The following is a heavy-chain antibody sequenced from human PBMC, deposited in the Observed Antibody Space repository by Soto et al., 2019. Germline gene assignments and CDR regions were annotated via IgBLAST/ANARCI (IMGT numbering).Heavy chain of an antibody. CDR2: IYYSGST. CDR3: ARGEWYCSGGSCSSHYWYFDL. V-gene: IGHV4-59*01. Sequence: QVQLQESGPGLVKPSETLSLTCTVSGGSISSYYWSWIRQPPGKGLTSIGYIYYSGSTNYNPSLNSRVSISVDTSNNQFSPKLSFVTAADTVVYYGARGEWYCSGGSCSSHYWYFDLWGRGTLVTVSS. D-gene: IGHD2-15*01. CDR1: GGSISSYY. J-gene: IGHJ2*01.